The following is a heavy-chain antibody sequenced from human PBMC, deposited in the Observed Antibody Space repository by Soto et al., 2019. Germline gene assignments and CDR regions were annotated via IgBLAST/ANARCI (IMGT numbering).Heavy chain of an antibody. CDR3: ARAAKGEGIDY. CDR2: IYYSGST. CDR1: GGSISSGGYY. J-gene: IGHJ4*02. V-gene: IGHV4-31*03. Sequence: QVQLQESGPGLVKPSQTLSLTCTVSGGSISSGGYYWSWIRQHPGKGLEWIGYIYYSGSTYYNPSRKSRVTIAVDTSKNQCSLKLSSVTAADTAVYYCARAAKGEGIDYWGQGTLVTVSS.